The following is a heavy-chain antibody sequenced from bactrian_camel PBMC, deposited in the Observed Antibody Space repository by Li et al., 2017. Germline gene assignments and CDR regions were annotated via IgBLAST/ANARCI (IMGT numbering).Heavy chain of an antibody. CDR2: ISRDGST. CDR3: AHDWEGFGC. D-gene: IGHD1*01. Sequence: EVQLVESGGGSVQAGEALRLSCKASGFTFDEDDMAWYRQAPGNECELVSRISRDGSTYYADSVKVRFTISHDNAQNTVYLQMDSLKPEDTAVYYCAHDWEGFGCWGQGTQVTVS. CDR1: GFTFDEDD. J-gene: IGHJ6*01. V-gene: IGHV3S66*01.